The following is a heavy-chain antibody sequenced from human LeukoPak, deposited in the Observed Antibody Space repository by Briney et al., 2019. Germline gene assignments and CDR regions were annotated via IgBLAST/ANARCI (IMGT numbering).Heavy chain of an antibody. V-gene: IGHV1-69*13. CDR1: GGTFSSYA. D-gene: IGHD1-26*01. J-gene: IGHJ3*02. CDR2: IIPIFGTA. CDR3: ARGGWELLRLAFDI. Sequence: GASVKVSCKASGGTFSSYAISWVRQAPGQGLEWMGGIIPIFGTANYAQKFQGRVTITADESTSTAYMELSSLRSEDTAVYYCARGGWELLRLAFDIWGQGTMVTVSS.